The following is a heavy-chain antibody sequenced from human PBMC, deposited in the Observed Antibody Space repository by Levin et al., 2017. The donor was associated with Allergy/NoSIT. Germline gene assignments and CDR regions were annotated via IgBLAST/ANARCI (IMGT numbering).Heavy chain of an antibody. J-gene: IGHJ4*02. Sequence: ASVKVSCKVSGYTLTELSMHWVRQAPGKGLEWMGGFDPEDGETIYAQKFQGRVTMTEDTSTDTAYMELSSLRSEDTAVYYCATRREERGIAAAAPFDYWGQGTLVTVSS. D-gene: IGHD6-13*01. CDR2: FDPEDGET. CDR3: ATRREERGIAAAAPFDY. V-gene: IGHV1-24*01. CDR1: GYTLTELS.